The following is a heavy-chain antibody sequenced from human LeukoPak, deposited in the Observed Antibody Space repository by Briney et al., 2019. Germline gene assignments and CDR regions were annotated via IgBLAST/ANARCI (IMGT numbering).Heavy chain of an antibody. CDR2: INPNSGGT. Sequence: ASVKVSCKASGYTFTGYYMHWVRQAPGQGLEWMGRINPNSGGTNYAQKFQGRVTMTRDTSISTAYMELSRLRSDDTAVYYCARPEDDYYDSSGYENYWGQGTLSPSPQ. CDR3: ARPEDDYYDSSGYENY. CDR1: GYTFTGYY. D-gene: IGHD3-22*01. J-gene: IGHJ4*02. V-gene: IGHV1-2*06.